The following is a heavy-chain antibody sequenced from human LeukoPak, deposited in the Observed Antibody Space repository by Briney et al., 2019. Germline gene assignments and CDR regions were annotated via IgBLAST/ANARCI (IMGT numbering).Heavy chain of an antibody. CDR1: GFTFSSYS. CDR2: ISSSSSYI. J-gene: IGHJ6*02. V-gene: IGHV3-21*01. CDR3: ASGYCSGGSCYSVYYYYGMDV. D-gene: IGHD2-15*01. Sequence: PGGSLRLSCAASGFTFSSYSMNWVRQAPGKGLEWVSSISSSSSYIYYADSVKGRFTISRDNAKNSLYLQMNSLRAADTAVYYCASGYCSGGSCYSVYYYYGMDVWGQGTTVTVSS.